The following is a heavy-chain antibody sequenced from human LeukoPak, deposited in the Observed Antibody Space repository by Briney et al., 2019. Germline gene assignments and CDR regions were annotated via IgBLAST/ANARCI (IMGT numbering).Heavy chain of an antibody. V-gene: IGHV1-3*01. J-gene: IGHJ4*02. CDR1: GYTFTSYA. CDR3: AWGDSSGWYYFDY. Sequence: GASVKVSCKASGYTFTSYAVHWVRQAPGQRLEWMGWINAGNGNTKYSQKFQGRVTITRDTSASTAYMELSSLRSEDTAVYYCAWGDSSGWYYFDYWGQGTLVTVSS. CDR2: INAGNGNT. D-gene: IGHD6-19*01.